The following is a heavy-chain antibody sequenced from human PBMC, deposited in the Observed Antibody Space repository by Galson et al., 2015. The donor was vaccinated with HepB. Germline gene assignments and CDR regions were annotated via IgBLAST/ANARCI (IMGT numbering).Heavy chain of an antibody. Sequence: SLRLSCAASGFTFSTFWMHWVRQTPGKGLVWVSRLNADGRTTDYTDSVKGRFTISRDNANSMLFLQMGSLTDEDTGIYYCARDLKHNFDSTYGMDVWGPGTTVTVSS. CDR3: ARDLKHNFDSTYGMDV. CDR2: LNADGRTT. D-gene: IGHD3-9*01. CDR1: GFTFSTFW. J-gene: IGHJ6*02. V-gene: IGHV3-74*01.